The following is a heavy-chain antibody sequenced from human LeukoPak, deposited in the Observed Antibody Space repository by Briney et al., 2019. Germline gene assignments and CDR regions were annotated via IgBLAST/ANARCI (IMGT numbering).Heavy chain of an antibody. Sequence: ASVKVSCKASGYTFTSYAMHWVRQAPGQRLEWMGWINAGSGNTKYSQKFQGRVTITRDTSASTAYMELSSLRSEDTAVYYCARDKAAAGYFDYWGQGTLVTVSS. D-gene: IGHD6-13*01. V-gene: IGHV1-3*01. CDR1: GYTFTSYA. J-gene: IGHJ4*02. CDR2: INAGSGNT. CDR3: ARDKAAAGYFDY.